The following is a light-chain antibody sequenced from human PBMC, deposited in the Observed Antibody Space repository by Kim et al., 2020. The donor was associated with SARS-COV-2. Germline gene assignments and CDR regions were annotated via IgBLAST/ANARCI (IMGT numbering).Light chain of an antibody. CDR2: AAS. Sequence: ASTGDRVTITCRASQNISSYLAWYQQKPGKAPKRLIYAASTLQSGVPSRFAGNGSGTDFTLTISYLQSEDFATYYCQQYYTYPLTFGGGTKVDIK. J-gene: IGKJ4*01. CDR3: QQYYTYPLT. V-gene: IGKV1-8*01. CDR1: QNISSY.